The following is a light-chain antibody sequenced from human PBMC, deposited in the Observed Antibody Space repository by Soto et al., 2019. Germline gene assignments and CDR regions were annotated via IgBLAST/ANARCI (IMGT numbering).Light chain of an antibody. V-gene: IGLV1-40*01. CDR1: SSNIGAGYD. J-gene: IGLJ2*01. Sequence: QTVVTQPHSVSGAPGQRVTISCTGSSSNIGAGYDVHWYQQVPGTAPKLLIYGNINRPSGVPDRFSGSKSGTSASLAITGLQAEDEAEYYCQSYDSSLVFGGGTKVTVL. CDR3: QSYDSSLV. CDR2: GNI.